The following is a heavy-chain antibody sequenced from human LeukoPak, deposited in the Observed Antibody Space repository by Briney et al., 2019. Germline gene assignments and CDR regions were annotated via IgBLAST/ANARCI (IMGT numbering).Heavy chain of an antibody. V-gene: IGHV4-31*03. CDR1: GGSISSGGYY. D-gene: IGHD3-3*01. Sequence: SETLSLTCTVSGGSISSGGYYWSWIRQHPGKGLEWIGYIYYSGSTYYIPSLKSRVTISVDTSKNQFSLKLSSVTAADTAVYYCARDAFGFYYYGMDVWGQGTTVTVSS. J-gene: IGHJ6*02. CDR2: IYYSGST. CDR3: ARDAFGFYYYGMDV.